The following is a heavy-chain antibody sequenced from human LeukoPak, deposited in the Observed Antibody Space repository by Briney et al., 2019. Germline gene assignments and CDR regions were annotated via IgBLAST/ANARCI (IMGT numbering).Heavy chain of an antibody. CDR1: GFTFSSYW. CDR3: AGGISATGGG. J-gene: IGHJ3*01. D-gene: IGHD6-13*01. CDR2: INGDGSIT. V-gene: IGHV3-74*01. Sequence: GGSLRLSCADSGFTFSSYWMHWVRQAPGKGLVWVSRINGDGSITTYADSVKGRFTISRDNAKNTLYLQMNSLRAEDTAVYYCAGGISATGGGWGQGTMVTVSS.